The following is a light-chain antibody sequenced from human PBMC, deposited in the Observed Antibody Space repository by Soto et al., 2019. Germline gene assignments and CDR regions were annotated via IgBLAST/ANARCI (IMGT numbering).Light chain of an antibody. Sequence: QSVLTQPASVSGSPGQSINISCTGTNRNVCGYNYVSWYQHHPGKAPKLMIFDVSNRPSGVSNRFSGSKSGNTASLTISGLQPEDEADYYCSSYTTSNTRQIVFGTGTKVTVL. V-gene: IGLV2-14*03. CDR2: DVS. CDR1: NRNVCGYNY. CDR3: SSYTTSNTRQIV. J-gene: IGLJ1*01.